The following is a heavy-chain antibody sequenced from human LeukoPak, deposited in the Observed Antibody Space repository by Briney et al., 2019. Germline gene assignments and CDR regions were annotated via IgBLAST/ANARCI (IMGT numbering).Heavy chain of an antibody. Sequence: GGSLRLSCTASGFIFDNYAISWFRQAPGKGLEWVAFITGKAYHGTTEYAASVQGRFTISRDDSKSIAYLQMNSLKTDDTAVYYCQKYSASSLDYWGQGTLVTVSS. CDR1: GFIFDNYA. CDR3: QKYSASSLDY. D-gene: IGHD6-6*01. V-gene: IGHV3-49*03. J-gene: IGHJ4*02. CDR2: ITGKAYHGTT.